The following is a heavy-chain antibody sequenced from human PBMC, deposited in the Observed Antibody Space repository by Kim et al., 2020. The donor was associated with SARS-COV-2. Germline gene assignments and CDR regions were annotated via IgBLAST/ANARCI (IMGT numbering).Heavy chain of an antibody. CDR3: GRPHRGRCGGAWFDP. V-gene: IGHV4-39*01. CDR1: GGSISSGDFY. J-gene: IGHJ5*02. CDR2: IDYTGST. D-gene: IGHD2-15*01. Sequence: SETLSLTCAVFGGSISSGDFYWGWIRQPPGKGLEWVGNIDYTGSTYYNPSLKSRVSMSVDTSKNQFSLRLTSLTAADTAVYYCGRPHRGRCGGAWFDPWGQGTLVTVSS.